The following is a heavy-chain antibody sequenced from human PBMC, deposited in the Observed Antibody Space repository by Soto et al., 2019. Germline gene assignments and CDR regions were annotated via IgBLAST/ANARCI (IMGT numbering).Heavy chain of an antibody. V-gene: IGHV3-48*01. CDR1: GFTFSSYS. D-gene: IGHD2-2*01. CDR3: AVVPAANGHYGMDV. Sequence: LRLSCAASGFTFSSYSMNWVRQAPGKGLEWVSYISSSSSTIYYADSVKGRFTISRDNAKNSLYLQMNSLRAEDTAVYYCAVVPAANGHYGMDVWGQGTTVTVSS. CDR2: ISSSSSTI. J-gene: IGHJ6*02.